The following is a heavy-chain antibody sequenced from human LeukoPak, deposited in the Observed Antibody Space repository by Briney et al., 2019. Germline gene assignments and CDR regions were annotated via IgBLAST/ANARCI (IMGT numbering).Heavy chain of an antibody. V-gene: IGHV3-53*01. CDR2: IYDGSST. D-gene: IGHD6-19*01. CDR3: ANSGGSGWYEYYFDY. Sequence: PGGSLRLSCAASGFTVNTYYMSWVRQAPGKGLEWVSVIYDGSSTSYADPVKGRFTISRDNAKNTLYLQMNSLRAEDTTVYYCANSGGSGWYEYYFDYWGQGTLVTVSS. CDR1: GFTVNTYY. J-gene: IGHJ4*02.